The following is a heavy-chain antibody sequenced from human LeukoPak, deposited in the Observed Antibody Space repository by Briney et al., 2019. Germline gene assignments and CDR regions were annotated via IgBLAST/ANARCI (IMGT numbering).Heavy chain of an antibody. J-gene: IGHJ4*02. V-gene: IGHV4-39*01. Sequence: GSLRLSCAASGFTFSSYDMHWVRQAPGKGLEWIGSIYYSGSTYYNPSLKSRVTISVDTSKNQFSLKLSSVTAADTAVYYCARHHPEILWFGECLFDYWGQGTLVTVSS. CDR2: IYYSGST. CDR3: ARHHPEILWFGECLFDY. D-gene: IGHD3-10*01. CDR1: GFTFSSYD.